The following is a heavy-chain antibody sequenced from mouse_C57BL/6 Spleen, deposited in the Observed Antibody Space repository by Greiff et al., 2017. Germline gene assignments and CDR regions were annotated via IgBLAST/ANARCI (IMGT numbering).Heavy chain of an antibody. CDR3: TRWLLRDAY. Sequence: EVQLQESGAELVRPGASVKLSCTASGFNIKDDYMHWVKQRPEQGLEWIGWIDPENGDTEYASKFQGKATITANTSSNTAYLQLSSLTSEDTAVYYCTRWLLRDAYWGQGTLVTVSA. D-gene: IGHD2-3*01. V-gene: IGHV14-4*01. CDR1: GFNIKDDY. CDR2: IDPENGDT. J-gene: IGHJ3*01.